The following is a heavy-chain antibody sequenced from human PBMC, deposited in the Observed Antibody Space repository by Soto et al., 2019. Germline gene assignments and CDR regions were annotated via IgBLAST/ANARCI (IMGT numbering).Heavy chain of an antibody. J-gene: IGHJ4*02. V-gene: IGHV3-23*01. CDR1: GFTFSNCA. D-gene: IGHD7-27*01. CDR2: ITETGGST. Sequence: EVQLLESGGNLVQPGGSLRLSCAGSGFTFSNCAMAWVRQAPGKGLEWVSSITETGGSTYYADSVRGRFTISRDNSKNTLYLHMNSLRAEDTAVYYCANVPPNWGIASWGQGTLVTVSS. CDR3: ANVPPNWGIAS.